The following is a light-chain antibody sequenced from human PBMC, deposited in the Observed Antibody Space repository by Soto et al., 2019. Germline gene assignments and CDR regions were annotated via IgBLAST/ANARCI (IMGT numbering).Light chain of an antibody. V-gene: IGLV2-23*03. CDR1: SXDVGSYNL. J-gene: IGLJ1*01. Sequence: QSALTQPASVSGSPGQSITISCTGTSXDVGSYNLVSWYQQHPGKAPKLMIYEGSKRPSGVSNRFSGSKSGNTASLTISGLQAEDEADYYCCSYAGSSTVFGTGTRVTVL. CDR2: EGS. CDR3: CSYAGSSTV.